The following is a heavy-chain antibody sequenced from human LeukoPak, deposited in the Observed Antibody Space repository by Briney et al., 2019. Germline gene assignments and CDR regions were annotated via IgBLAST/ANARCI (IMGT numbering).Heavy chain of an antibody. J-gene: IGHJ4*02. D-gene: IGHD4-17*01. CDR3: AKDHGDYSFDY. V-gene: IGHV3-23*01. CDR1: GFTFSSYA. Sequence: GGSMRLSCAASGFTFSSYALSWVRQAPGKGLEWVSALSGNGAKTYYADSVKGRFTVYRDNSKNTLYLQMISLRVDDTAIYYCAKDHGDYSFDYWGQGTLVTVSS. CDR2: LSGNGAKT.